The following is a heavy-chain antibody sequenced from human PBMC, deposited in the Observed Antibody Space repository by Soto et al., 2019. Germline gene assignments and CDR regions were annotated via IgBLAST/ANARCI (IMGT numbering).Heavy chain of an antibody. Sequence: SLRLSCAASEFTFSSYVMSWVRQAPGKGLEWVSTISAGGTGTFYADSVKGLFTISRDNSKNTLYLQMNSLRVEDTALYHCARHSNSSGWYFDLWGRGTLVTVSS. CDR3: ARHSNSSGWYFDL. CDR1: EFTFSSYV. V-gene: IGHV3-23*01. D-gene: IGHD3-22*01. J-gene: IGHJ2*01. CDR2: ISAGGTGT.